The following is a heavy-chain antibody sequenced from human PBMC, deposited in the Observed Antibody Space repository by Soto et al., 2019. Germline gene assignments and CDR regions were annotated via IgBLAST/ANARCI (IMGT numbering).Heavy chain of an antibody. CDR2: MHTSGST. CDR1: GGSIRGYY. CDR3: VRASMPKAHFDS. J-gene: IGHJ4*02. D-gene: IGHD2-2*01. Sequence: SETLSLTCTVSGGSIRGYYWSWIRQSAGMGLEWIGRMHTSGSTNYNPSLKSRVTFSVDMSKNQISLKLTSVTAADTALYYCVRASMPKAHFDSRGPVTLVTVSS. V-gene: IGHV4-4*07.